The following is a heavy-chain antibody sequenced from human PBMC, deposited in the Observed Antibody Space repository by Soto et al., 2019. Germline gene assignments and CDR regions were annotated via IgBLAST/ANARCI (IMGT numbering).Heavy chain of an antibody. V-gene: IGHV3-11*01. Sequence: GGSLRLSCAASGFTFSDYYMSWIRQAPGKGLEWISYISSSGGAIYHADSVKGRFTISRDNAKNSLYLQMNGLRAEDAAVYYCARDLKPREALAPYYFDYWGQGTLVTVSS. CDR3: ARDLKPREALAPYYFDY. CDR1: GFTFSDYY. D-gene: IGHD1-1*01. J-gene: IGHJ4*02. CDR2: ISSSGGAI.